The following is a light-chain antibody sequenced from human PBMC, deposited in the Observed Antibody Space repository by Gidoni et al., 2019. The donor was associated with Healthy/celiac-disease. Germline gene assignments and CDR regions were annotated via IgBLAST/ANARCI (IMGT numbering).Light chain of an antibody. V-gene: IGKV3-11*01. CDR2: DAS. J-gene: IGKJ4*01. Sequence: EIVLTQSPATLSLSPGERATLSCRASQSVSSYLAWYQQKPGQAPRLLIYDASNRATGIPARFSGSGSGTDFTLTISSLEPADFAVYYCQQRSNWHTFGGGTKVEIK. CDR1: QSVSSY. CDR3: QQRSNWHT.